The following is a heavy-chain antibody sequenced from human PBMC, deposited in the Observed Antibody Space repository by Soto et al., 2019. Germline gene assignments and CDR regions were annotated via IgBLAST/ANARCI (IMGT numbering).Heavy chain of an antibody. J-gene: IGHJ4*02. Sequence: SETLSLTCTVSGGSISGYFWSRLRQPPGERLEWIAYISNDGNTKFNPSLESRVTISLDTSRNQFSLKLSSLPVADTAVYYCARHAQWERLYSFDYWGQGALVTVSS. CDR2: ISNDGNT. CDR1: GGSISGYF. CDR3: ARHAQWERLYSFDY. V-gene: IGHV4-59*08. D-gene: IGHD1-26*01.